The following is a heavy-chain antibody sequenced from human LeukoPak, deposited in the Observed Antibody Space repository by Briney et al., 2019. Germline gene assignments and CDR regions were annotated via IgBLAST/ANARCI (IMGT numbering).Heavy chain of an antibody. CDR3: AETLGYCSSTSCWFLYGMDV. Sequence: GGSLRLSCVASGFTFNSYAMSWVRQAPGKGLQWVSTMTGSTGVTYYADSLKGRFTVSRDNSQNTLYLQMNGLRAEDTAIYYCAETLGYCSSTSCWFLYGMDVWGQGTTVTVSS. CDR2: MTGSTGVT. CDR1: GFTFNSYA. V-gene: IGHV3-23*01. J-gene: IGHJ6*02. D-gene: IGHD2-2*01.